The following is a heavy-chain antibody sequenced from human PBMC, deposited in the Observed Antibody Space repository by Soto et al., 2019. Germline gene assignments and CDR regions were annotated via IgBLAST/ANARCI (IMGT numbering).Heavy chain of an antibody. CDR1: GYSFTTYW. CDR2: IYPGDSDT. CDR3: ARRPNHFDY. Sequence: PGESLKISCKVSGYSFTTYWIAWVRQMPGKGLEWMGIIYPGDSDTRYSPSFQGQVTISADKSISTAYLQWSTLKASDTAMYYGARRPNHFDYWGQRTLVTVSS. D-gene: IGHD7-27*01. V-gene: IGHV5-51*01. J-gene: IGHJ4*02.